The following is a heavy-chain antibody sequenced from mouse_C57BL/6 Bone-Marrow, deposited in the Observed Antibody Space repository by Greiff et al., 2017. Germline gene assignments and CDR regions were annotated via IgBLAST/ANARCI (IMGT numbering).Heavy chain of an antibody. D-gene: IGHD3-3*01. CDR1: GYTFTDYY. CDR2: INPYNGGT. V-gene: IGHV1-19*01. Sequence: VQLKESGPVLVKPGASVKMSCKASGYTFTDYYMNWVKQSHGKSLEWIGVINPYNGGTSYNQKFTGKATLTVDKSSSTAYMELNSLTSEDSAVYYCAREEGRGAMDYWGQGTTVTVSS. CDR3: AREEGRGAMDY. J-gene: IGHJ4*01.